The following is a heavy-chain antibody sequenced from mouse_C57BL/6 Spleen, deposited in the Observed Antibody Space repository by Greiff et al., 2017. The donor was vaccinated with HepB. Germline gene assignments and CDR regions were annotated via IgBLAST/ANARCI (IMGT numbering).Heavy chain of an antibody. D-gene: IGHD1-1*01. Sequence: EVQRVESGPGLVKPSQSLSLTCSVTGYSITSGYYWNWIRQFPGNKLEWMGYISYDGSNNYNPSLKNRISITRDTSKNQFFLKLNSVTTEDTATYYCAREGTTVVAHWYFDVWGTGTTVTVSS. CDR3: AREGTTVVAHWYFDV. V-gene: IGHV3-6*01. CDR1: GYSITSGYY. CDR2: ISYDGSN. J-gene: IGHJ1*03.